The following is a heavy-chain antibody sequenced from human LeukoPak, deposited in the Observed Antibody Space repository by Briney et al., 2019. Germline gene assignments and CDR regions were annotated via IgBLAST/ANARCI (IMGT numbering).Heavy chain of an antibody. Sequence: GGSLRLSCAASGFTFSSYSMNWVRQAPGKGLEWVSSISSSSSYIYYADSVKGRFTIYRDNAKNLLYLQMNSLRAEDTAVYYCARDTLERRRAGLGDWGQGTLVTVSS. V-gene: IGHV3-21*01. J-gene: IGHJ4*02. D-gene: IGHD1-1*01. CDR1: GFTFSSYS. CDR2: ISSSSSYI. CDR3: ARDTLERRRAGLGD.